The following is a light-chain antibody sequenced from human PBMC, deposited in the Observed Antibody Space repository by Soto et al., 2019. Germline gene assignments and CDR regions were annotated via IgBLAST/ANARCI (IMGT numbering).Light chain of an antibody. V-gene: IGKV3-15*01. CDR3: QQYDYWPPYT. CDR2: GAS. Sequence: EIVMTQSPATLSVSPGERATLSCRASQSVSSNLAWYQQKPGQPPRLLIYGASTRATGIPGRFSGSGSGTEFTLTIDSLQSEDFAVYYCQQYDYWPPYTFGQGTKLEIK. CDR1: QSVSSN. J-gene: IGKJ2*01.